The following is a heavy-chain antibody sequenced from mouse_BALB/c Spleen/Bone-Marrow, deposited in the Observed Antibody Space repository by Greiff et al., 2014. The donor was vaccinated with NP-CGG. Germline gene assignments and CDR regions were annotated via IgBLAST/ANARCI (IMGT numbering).Heavy chain of an antibody. CDR1: GFTFSSYD. D-gene: IGHD2-4*01. J-gene: IGHJ3*01. CDR3: SRLCDDYGGDWLAY. Sequence: EVKLMESGGDLVRPGGSLKLSCAASGFTFSSYDMSWVRQTPDKRLEWVATIGSGGSYTYYPDSVKGRFTISRDNAKNTLYLQMSSLKTEDTAMDYGSRLCDDYGGDWLAYWGQGTLVTVSA. V-gene: IGHV5-6*01. CDR2: IGSGGSYT.